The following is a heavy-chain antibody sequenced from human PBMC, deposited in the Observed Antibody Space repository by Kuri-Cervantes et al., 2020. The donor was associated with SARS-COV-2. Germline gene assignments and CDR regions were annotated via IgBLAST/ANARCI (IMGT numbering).Heavy chain of an antibody. Sequence: GESLKISCATSGFTFSTYSMNWVRQAPGKGLKWVSYISGSSSRIYYADSVKGRFTISRDYAKNSVYLQMKSLRAEDTAVYYCARDEDYAFDYWGQGTLVTVSS. CDR1: GFTFSTYS. J-gene: IGHJ4*02. CDR2: ISGSSSRI. D-gene: IGHD4-17*01. V-gene: IGHV3-48*01. CDR3: ARDEDYAFDY.